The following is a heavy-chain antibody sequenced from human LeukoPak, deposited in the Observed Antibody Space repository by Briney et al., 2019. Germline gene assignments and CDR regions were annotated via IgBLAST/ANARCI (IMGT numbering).Heavy chain of an antibody. Sequence: ASVKVSCKASGYTFTSYGISWVRQAPGQGLEWMGWISAYNGNTNYAQKLQGRVTMTTDTSTSTAYMELRSLRSDDTAVYYCVRDGEGVAISVNYWFDPWGQGTLVTVSS. CDR2: ISAYNGNT. CDR3: VRDGEGVAISVNYWFDP. CDR1: GYTFTSYG. V-gene: IGHV1-18*01. D-gene: IGHD3-10*01. J-gene: IGHJ5*02.